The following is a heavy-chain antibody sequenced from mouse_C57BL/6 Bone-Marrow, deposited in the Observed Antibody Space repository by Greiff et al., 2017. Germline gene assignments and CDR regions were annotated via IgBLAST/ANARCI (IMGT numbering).Heavy chain of an antibody. CDR3: ARGIYAYYFDY. J-gene: IGHJ2*01. D-gene: IGHD2-3*01. CDR2: INYDGSST. CDR1: GFTFSDYY. Sequence: EVKVVESEGGLVQPGSSMKLSCTASGFTFSDYYMAWVRQVPEKGLEWVANINYDGSSTYYLDSLKSRFIISRDNAKNLLYLQMSSLKSEDTATXYCARGIYAYYFDYWGQVTTLTVSS. V-gene: IGHV5-16*01.